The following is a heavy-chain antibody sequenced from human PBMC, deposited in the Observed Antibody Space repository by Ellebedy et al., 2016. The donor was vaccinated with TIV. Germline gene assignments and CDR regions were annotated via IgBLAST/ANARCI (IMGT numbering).Heavy chain of an antibody. CDR3: AKEATVRKSSYFDY. V-gene: IGHV3-30*04. D-gene: IGHD4-17*01. Sequence: PGGSLRLSCEAAGFTFSDYAMHWVRQDPGKGLEWVAVIAHDGSREYYADSVKGRFTITRDHSKNTMSLQMDSLRGEDTAVYYCAKEATVRKSSYFDYWGQGNLVTVSS. J-gene: IGHJ4*02. CDR1: GFTFSDYA. CDR2: IAHDGSRE.